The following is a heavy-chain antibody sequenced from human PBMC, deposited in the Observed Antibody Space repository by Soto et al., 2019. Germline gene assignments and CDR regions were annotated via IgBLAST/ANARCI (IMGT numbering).Heavy chain of an antibody. Sequence: GGSLRVSCAGSGFSLGSYSMNWVRQAPGKGLEWVSSISSSTTYIYYADSVKGRFTISRDYAQNSMYLQMNSLRVEDTAVYYCARDRGGDFPLDYWGHGTLVTVSS. D-gene: IGHD3-16*01. CDR1: GFSLGSYS. V-gene: IGHV3-21*06. CDR3: ARDRGGDFPLDY. CDR2: ISSSTTYI. J-gene: IGHJ4*01.